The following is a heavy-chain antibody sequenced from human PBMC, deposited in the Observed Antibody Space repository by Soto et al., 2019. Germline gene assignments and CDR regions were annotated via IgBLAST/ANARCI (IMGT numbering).Heavy chain of an antibody. CDR1: GDTFSNYV. CDR3: ARETSAPGTFREDASDI. Sequence: QVQLVQSGAEVKKPGSSVKVACKVSGDTFSNYVINWVRQAPGQGLEWMGAIVPIFSTANYAQKFQGRVTITADEFTITAYMGMSGLRSDDTATYYCARETSAPGTFREDASDIWGQGTLVTVSS. D-gene: IGHD6-13*01. V-gene: IGHV1-69*12. CDR2: IVPIFSTA. J-gene: IGHJ3*02.